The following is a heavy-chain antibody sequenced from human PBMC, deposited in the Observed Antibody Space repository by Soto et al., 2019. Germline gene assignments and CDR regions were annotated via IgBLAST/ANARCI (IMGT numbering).Heavy chain of an antibody. CDR3: ASMNIITYYFAY. J-gene: IGHJ4*02. CDR1: GLTLSSYA. CDR2: ISGSGGST. V-gene: IGHV3-23*01. D-gene: IGHD3-10*01. Sequence: EVQLLESGGGLEQPGGSLRLSCAASGLTLSSYAMSWVRQAPGKGLEWVSGISGSGGSTYYADSVKGRFTISRDNSKNTLFLQMNSLRAEDTAVYYGASMNIITYYFAYWGQGTLVTVSS.